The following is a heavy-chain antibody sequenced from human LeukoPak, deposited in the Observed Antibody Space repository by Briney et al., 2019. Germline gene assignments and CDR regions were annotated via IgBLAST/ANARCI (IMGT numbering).Heavy chain of an antibody. CDR1: GGSISSYY. CDR2: IYYSGST. CDR3: ARDPEGRGEFDY. J-gene: IGHJ4*02. D-gene: IGHD3-10*01. Sequence: SETLSLTCTVSGGSISSYYWSWIRQPPGKGLEWIGYIYYSGSTNYNPSLKSRVTISVDTSKNQFSLKLSSVTAADTAVYYCARDPEGRGEFDYWGQGTLVTVSS. V-gene: IGHV4-59*01.